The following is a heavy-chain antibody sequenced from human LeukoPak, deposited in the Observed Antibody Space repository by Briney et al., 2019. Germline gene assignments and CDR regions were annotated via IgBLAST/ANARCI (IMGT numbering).Heavy chain of an antibody. J-gene: IGHJ4*02. CDR1: GFTFSTYA. Sequence: PGGSLRLSCSASGFTFSTYAMHWARQAPGKGLEYVSDISGNGGSTYYADSVKGRFTISRDNSKNTLYLQMSSLRAEDTALYYCVKDRGGISRDFDYWGQGTLVTVSS. CDR3: VKDRGGISRDFDY. V-gene: IGHV3-64D*06. CDR2: ISGNGGST. D-gene: IGHD3-16*02.